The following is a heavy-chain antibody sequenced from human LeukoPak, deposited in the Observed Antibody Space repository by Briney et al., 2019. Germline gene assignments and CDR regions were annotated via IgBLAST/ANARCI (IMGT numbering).Heavy chain of an antibody. J-gene: IGHJ6*03. Sequence: PSETLSLTCTVSGGSISSYYWSWIRQPPGNGLEWIGYIYYSGSTNYNPSLKSRVTISVDASKNQFSLKLSSVTAADTAVYYCARANYDCWSGYYRGYYYYYMDVWGKGTTVTVSS. D-gene: IGHD3-3*01. V-gene: IGHV4-59*01. CDR3: ARANYDCWSGYYRGYYYYYMDV. CDR2: IYYSGST. CDR1: GGSISSYY.